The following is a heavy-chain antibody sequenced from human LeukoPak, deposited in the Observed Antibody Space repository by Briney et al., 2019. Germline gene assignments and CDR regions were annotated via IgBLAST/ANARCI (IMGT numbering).Heavy chain of an antibody. CDR1: GFTLSSYW. D-gene: IGHD3-16*01. CDR3: ARVRSYDTSDYDY. CDR2: INTDGSST. J-gene: IGHJ4*02. V-gene: IGHV3-74*01. Sequence: GGALRLSCAASGFTLSSYWMHWVRQGPGKGVVWVSRINTDGSSTRYAHPAKGRFTISSDNAKNTLYLQMNSLRARDTPVYYCARVRSYDTSDYDYWGRGALVTDSS.